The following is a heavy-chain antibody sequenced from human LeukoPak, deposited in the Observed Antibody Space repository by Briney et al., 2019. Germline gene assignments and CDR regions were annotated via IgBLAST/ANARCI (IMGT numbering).Heavy chain of an antibody. CDR1: GYTFTSYY. V-gene: IGHV1-46*01. Sequence: ASVKVSCKASGYTFTSYYMHWVRQAPGQGLEWMGIINPSGGSTSYAQKFQGRVTTTRDTSTSTVYMELSSLRSEDTAMYYCASPSGYYYSSGSYYSGGYYYYYGMDVRGQGTTVTVSS. CDR2: INPSGGST. J-gene: IGHJ6*02. D-gene: IGHD3-10*01. CDR3: ASPSGYYYSSGSYYSGGYYYYYGMDV.